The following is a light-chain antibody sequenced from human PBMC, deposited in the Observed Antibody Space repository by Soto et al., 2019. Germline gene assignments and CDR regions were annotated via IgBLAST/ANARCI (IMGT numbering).Light chain of an antibody. V-gene: IGLV2-8*01. Sequence: QSALTQPPSASGSPGQSVTISYTGTSSDVGGYDYVSWYQQHPGEAPKLMIYEVSKRPSGVPDRFSGSKSGNTASLAVSGLQAEDEADYYCTSYAGSNNFPYVFGTGTKLTVL. CDR2: EVS. CDR1: SSDVGGYDY. CDR3: TSYAGSNNFPYV. J-gene: IGLJ1*01.